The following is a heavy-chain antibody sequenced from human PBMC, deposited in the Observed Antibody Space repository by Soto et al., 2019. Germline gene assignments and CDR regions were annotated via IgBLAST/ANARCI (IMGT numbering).Heavy chain of an antibody. J-gene: IGHJ3*02. V-gene: IGHV3-11*01. CDR3: ARASYYNWNRIDAFDI. CDR2: ISSSGSTI. D-gene: IGHD1-20*01. Sequence: QVQLVESGGGLVKPGGSLRLSCAASGFTFSDYYMSWIRQAPGKGLEWISYISSSGSTIYYADSVKGRFTISRDNAKNSLYLQMNSLRAEDTAVYYCARASYYNWNRIDAFDIWGQGTMVTVSS. CDR1: GFTFSDYY.